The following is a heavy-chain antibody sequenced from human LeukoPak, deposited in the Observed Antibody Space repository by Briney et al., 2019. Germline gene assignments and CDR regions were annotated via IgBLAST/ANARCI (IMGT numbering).Heavy chain of an antibody. CDR1: GGTFSSYA. CDR3: ARETGTDAFDI. Sequence: SVKVSCKVSGGTFSSYAISWVRQAPGQGLEWMGRIIPILGIANYAQRFQGRVTITADKSTSTAYMELSGLRSEDTAVYYCARETGTDAFDIWGQGTMVTVSS. J-gene: IGHJ3*02. V-gene: IGHV1-69*04. CDR2: IIPILGIA. D-gene: IGHD1-1*01.